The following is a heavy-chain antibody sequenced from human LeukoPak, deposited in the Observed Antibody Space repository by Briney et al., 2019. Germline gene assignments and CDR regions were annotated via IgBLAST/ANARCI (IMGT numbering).Heavy chain of an antibody. D-gene: IGHD3-16*01. CDR2: ISGNGGRT. CDR3: AREMGERRGSLLQQPLPFDY. CDR1: GFTFSILD. V-gene: IGHV3-23*01. J-gene: IGHJ4*02. Sequence: PGGSLRLSCAASGFTFSILDMSWVRQAPGKGLEWVSAISGNGGRTYYADSVKGRFTISRDNSKNTLYLQMNSLRAEDTAVYYCAREMGERRGSLLQQPLPFDYWGQGTRVTVSS.